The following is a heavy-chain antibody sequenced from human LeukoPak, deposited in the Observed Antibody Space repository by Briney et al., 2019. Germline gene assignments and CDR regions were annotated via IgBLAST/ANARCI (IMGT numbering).Heavy chain of an antibody. J-gene: IGHJ1*01. D-gene: IGHD3-16*01. CDR2: INPNRGDT. Sequence: ASVKVSCKASGYTFTGYYIHWVRQAPGQGLEWMGWINPNRGDTNYAQKFQGRVSMTRDTSISTDYMELNGLKSDDTAVYYCARALAQRSNGYFHHWGQGTLVTVSS. CDR1: GYTFTGYY. CDR3: ARALAQRSNGYFHH. V-gene: IGHV1-2*02.